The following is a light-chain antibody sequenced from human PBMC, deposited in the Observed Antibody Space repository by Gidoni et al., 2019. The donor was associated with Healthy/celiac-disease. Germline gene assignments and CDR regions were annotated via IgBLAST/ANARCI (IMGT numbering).Light chain of an antibody. CDR1: SSNIGAGYD. J-gene: IGLJ2*01. V-gene: IGLV1-40*01. CDR2: GDS. Sequence: QSVLTQPPSVSGAPGQRVTLSCTGSSSNIGAGYDVHWYQQLPGTTPKLLIYGDSNRPSGVPERFSGSKSGTSASLAITGLQAEDVADYYCQSYDISLSGSGVFGGGTKLTVL. CDR3: QSYDISLSGSGV.